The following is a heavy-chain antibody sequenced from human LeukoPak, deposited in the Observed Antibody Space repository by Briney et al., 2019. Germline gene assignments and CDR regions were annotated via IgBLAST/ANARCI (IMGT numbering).Heavy chain of an antibody. D-gene: IGHD3-10*01. CDR3: ARDGGEKLDP. CDR2: INPNSGGT. V-gene: IGHV1-2*02. CDR1: GYTFTGHN. Sequence: ASVKVSCKASGYTFTGHNMHWVRQAPGQGLEWMGWINPNSGGTDYAQKFQGRVTMTRDTSITTAYMELSRLRSDDTAVYYCARDGGEKLDPWGQGTLVTVSS. J-gene: IGHJ5*02.